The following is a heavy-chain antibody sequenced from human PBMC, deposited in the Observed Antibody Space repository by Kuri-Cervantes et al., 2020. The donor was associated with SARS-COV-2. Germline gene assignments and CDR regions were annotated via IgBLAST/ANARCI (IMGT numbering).Heavy chain of an antibody. CDR1: GFTFSSYA. CDR3: AKDALPTYYYDSSGSSLDD. CDR2: ISGSGGST. D-gene: IGHD3-22*01. Sequence: GGSLRLSCAASGFTFSSYAMSWVRQAPGKGLEWVSAISGSGGSTYYADSVKGRFTISRDNSKNTLYLQMNSLRAEDTAVYYCAKDALPTYYYDSSGSSLDDWGQGTLVTVSS. V-gene: IGHV3-23*01. J-gene: IGHJ4*02.